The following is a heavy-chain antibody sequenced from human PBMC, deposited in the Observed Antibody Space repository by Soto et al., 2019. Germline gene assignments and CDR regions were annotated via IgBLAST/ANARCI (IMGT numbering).Heavy chain of an antibody. V-gene: IGHV2-5*02. Sequence: QITLKESGPTLVKPTQTLTLTCTFSGFSVSTCGVGVAWIRQPPGKALEWLALIYWDDDKRYSPFLQSRVTITKNTSKNQVVLTMTNMDPVDTATYYCAHKGGRGAGMDVWCQGNTVTVSS. CDR2: IYWDDDK. D-gene: IGHD2-15*01. CDR1: GFSVSTCGVG. J-gene: IGHJ6*02. CDR3: AHKGGRGAGMDV.